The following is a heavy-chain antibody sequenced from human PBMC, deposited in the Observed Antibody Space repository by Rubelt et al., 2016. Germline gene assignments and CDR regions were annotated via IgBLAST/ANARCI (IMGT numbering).Heavy chain of an antibody. CDR3: ARDDSAIYDSSGYYSAPSYFFDY. J-gene: IGHJ4*02. D-gene: IGHD3-22*01. V-gene: IGHV4-39*07. Sequence: GWRTQPPGKGLEWIGSVSYSGTTKYSPSLKSRVTISVDTSKNQFSLKLTSVTAADTAVYYCARDDSAIYDSSGYYSAPSYFFDYWGQGTPITVSS. CDR2: VSYSGTT.